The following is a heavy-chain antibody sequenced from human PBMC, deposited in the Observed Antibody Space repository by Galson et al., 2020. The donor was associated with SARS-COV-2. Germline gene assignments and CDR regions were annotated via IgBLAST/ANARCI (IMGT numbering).Heavy chain of an antibody. Sequence: GGSLRLSCAASGFTFDDYAMHWVRQAPGKGLEWVSGISWNSGSIGYADSVKGRFTISRDNAKNSLYLQMNSLRAEDTALYYCAKGYECGGDCDDAFDIWGQGTMVTVSS. CDR3: AKGYECGGDCDDAFDI. D-gene: IGHD2-21*02. CDR2: ISWNSGSI. V-gene: IGHV3-9*01. J-gene: IGHJ3*02. CDR1: GFTFDDYA.